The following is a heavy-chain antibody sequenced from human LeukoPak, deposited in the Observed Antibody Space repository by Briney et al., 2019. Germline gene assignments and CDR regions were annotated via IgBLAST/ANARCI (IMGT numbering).Heavy chain of an antibody. V-gene: IGHV3-23*01. CDR2: ISNNGGYT. Sequence: GGSLRLSCAASGSTFSSSAMSWVRQAPGKGLERVSAISNNGGYTYYADSVQGRCTISRDNSKSTLCLQMNSLRAEDTAVYYCAKQLGYCSDGSCYFPYWGQGTLVTVSS. D-gene: IGHD2-15*01. CDR1: GSTFSSSA. J-gene: IGHJ4*02. CDR3: AKQLGYCSDGSCYFPY.